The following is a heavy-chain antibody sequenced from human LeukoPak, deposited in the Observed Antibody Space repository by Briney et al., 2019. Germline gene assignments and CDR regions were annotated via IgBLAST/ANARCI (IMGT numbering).Heavy chain of an antibody. CDR3: ARGLQITSGRLRWFDP. Sequence: PSETLSLTCAVYGGSFSGYYWSWIRQPPGKGLEWIGEINHSGSTNYNPSLKSRVTISVDTSKNQFSLKLSSVTAADTAVYYCARGLQITSGRLRWFDPWGQGTLVTVSS. CDR2: INHSGST. CDR1: GGSFSGYY. J-gene: IGHJ5*02. D-gene: IGHD5-24*01. V-gene: IGHV4-34*01.